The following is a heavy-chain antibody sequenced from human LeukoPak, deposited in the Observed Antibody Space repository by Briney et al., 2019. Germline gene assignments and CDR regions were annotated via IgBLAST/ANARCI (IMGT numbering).Heavy chain of an antibody. D-gene: IGHD3-22*01. CDR1: GYTLTDYY. Sequence: GASVKVSCKASGYTLTDYYMHWVRQAPGQGLEWMGRINPNSGGTNYAQKFQGRVTMTRDTSISTVYMELSRLRSDDTAVYYCARGGYYESSGYYEYGGQGTLVTVSS. CDR2: INPNSGGT. CDR3: ARGGYYESSGYYEY. J-gene: IGHJ4*02. V-gene: IGHV1-2*06.